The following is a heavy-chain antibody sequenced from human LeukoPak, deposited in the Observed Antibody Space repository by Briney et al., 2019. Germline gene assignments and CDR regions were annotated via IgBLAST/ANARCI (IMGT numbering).Heavy chain of an antibody. CDR2: INHSGST. CDR1: GGSFSGYY. V-gene: IGHV4-34*01. Sequence: SETLSLTCAVYGGSFSGYYWSWIRQPPGKGLEWIGEINHSGSTNYNPSLKSRVTISVGASKNQFSLRLSSVTAADTAVYYCARVSPYYYDSSGYTQWGQGTLVTVSS. CDR3: ARVSPYYYDSSGYTQ. J-gene: IGHJ4*02. D-gene: IGHD3-22*01.